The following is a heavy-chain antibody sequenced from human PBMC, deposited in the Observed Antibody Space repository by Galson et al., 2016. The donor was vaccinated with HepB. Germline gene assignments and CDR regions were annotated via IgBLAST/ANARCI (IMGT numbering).Heavy chain of an antibody. D-gene: IGHD2-15*01. V-gene: IGHV3-74*01. CDR2: INSDGSST. Sequence: SLRLSCAASGFTFSSYWMYWVRQAPGKGLVWVSRINSDGSSTTYADSVKGRFTISRDNAKNTVYLQMNSLRAEDTAVYFCARDLSYCSGGSCYSGGFDHWGQGTLVTVSS. CDR1: GFTFSSYW. J-gene: IGHJ4*02. CDR3: ARDLSYCSGGSCYSGGFDH.